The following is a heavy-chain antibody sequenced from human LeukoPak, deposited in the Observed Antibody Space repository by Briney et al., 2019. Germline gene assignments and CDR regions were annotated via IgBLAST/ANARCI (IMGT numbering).Heavy chain of an antibody. D-gene: IGHD2-21*02. Sequence: SETLSLTCTVSGGSISSYYWSWIRQPPGKGLEWIGCIYYSGSTNYNPSLKSRVTISVDTSKNQFSLKLSSVTAADTAVYYCARVVQYCGGDCYSFNDYWGQGTLVTVSS. V-gene: IGHV4-59*08. J-gene: IGHJ4*02. CDR2: IYYSGST. CDR3: ARVVQYCGGDCYSFNDY. CDR1: GGSISSYY.